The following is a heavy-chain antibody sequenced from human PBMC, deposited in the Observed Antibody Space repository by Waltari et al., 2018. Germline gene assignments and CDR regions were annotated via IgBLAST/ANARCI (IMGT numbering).Heavy chain of an antibody. CDR2: FDPEDGKT. V-gene: IGHV1-24*01. J-gene: IGHJ4*02. Sequence: QVQLVQSGAEVKKPGASVKVSCKVSGYTLTELSMHWVRQAPGKGLEWMGGFDPEDGKTIYAQKFQGRVTMTEDTATDTAYMELSSLRSEDTAVYYCATDGYCSGGSCYWLDYWGQGTLVTVSS. CDR3: ATDGYCSGGSCYWLDY. CDR1: GYTLTELS. D-gene: IGHD2-15*01.